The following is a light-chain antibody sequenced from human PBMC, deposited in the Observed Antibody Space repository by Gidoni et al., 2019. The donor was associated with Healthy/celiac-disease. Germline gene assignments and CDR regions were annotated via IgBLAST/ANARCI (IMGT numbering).Light chain of an antibody. CDR1: QGIISY. CDR2: AAS. CDR3: QQYYSYSS. Sequence: AIRMTQSPSSFSASTGDRVTITCRASQGIISYLAWYQQKPGKAPKLLIYAASTLQSGVPSRFSGSGSGTDFTLTISCLQSEDFATYYCQQYYSYSSFGQGTRLEIK. V-gene: IGKV1-8*01. J-gene: IGKJ5*01.